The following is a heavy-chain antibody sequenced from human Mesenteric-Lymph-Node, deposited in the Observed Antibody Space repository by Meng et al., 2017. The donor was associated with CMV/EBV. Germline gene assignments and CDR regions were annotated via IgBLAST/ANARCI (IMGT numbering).Heavy chain of an antibody. Sequence: KVSCKGSGYSFTSYWIGWVRQMPGKGLEWMGIIYPGDSDTRYSPSFQGQVTISADKSISTAYLQWSSLRSEDTAVYYCARTTVTRSSNVEVYYYGMDVWGQGTTVTVSS. J-gene: IGHJ6*02. CDR2: IYPGDSDT. D-gene: IGHD4-11*01. CDR1: GYSFTSYW. V-gene: IGHV5-51*01. CDR3: ARTTVTRSSNVEVYYYGMDV.